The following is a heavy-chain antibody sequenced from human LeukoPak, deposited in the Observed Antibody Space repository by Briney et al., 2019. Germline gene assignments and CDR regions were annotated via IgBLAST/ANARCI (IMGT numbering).Heavy chain of an antibody. CDR3: ARPVNRLFLF. Sequence: GGSLRLSCAASGFTFSSYAMHWVRQAPGKGLEYVSAISSNGGSTYYANSVKGRFTISRDNAKNSLYLQMNNLRAEDTAVYFCARPVNRLFLFWGPGTLVTVSS. CDR1: GFTFSSYA. V-gene: IGHV3-64*01. J-gene: IGHJ4*02. D-gene: IGHD2-21*01. CDR2: ISSNGGST.